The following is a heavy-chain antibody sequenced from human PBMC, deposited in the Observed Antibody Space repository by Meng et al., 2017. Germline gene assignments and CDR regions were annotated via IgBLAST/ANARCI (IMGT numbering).Heavy chain of an antibody. Sequence: SETLSLTFTVSGGSISSSSYYWGWIRQPPGKGLEWIGSIYYSGSTYYNPSLKSRVTISVDTSKNQFSLKLSSVTAADTAVYYCARVAVGYFDRAPYYFDYWGQGTLVTVSS. D-gene: IGHD3-9*01. CDR1: GGSISSSSYY. V-gene: IGHV4-39*07. CDR2: IYYSGST. J-gene: IGHJ4*02. CDR3: ARVAVGYFDRAPYYFDY.